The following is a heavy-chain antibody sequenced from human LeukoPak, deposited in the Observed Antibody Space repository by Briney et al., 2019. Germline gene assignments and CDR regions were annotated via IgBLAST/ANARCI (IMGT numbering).Heavy chain of an antibody. D-gene: IGHD3/OR15-3a*01. V-gene: IGHV3-9*01. CDR2: ISWDSNSA. Sequence: QAGTSLRLSCAASGFSFGDFAMHWVRQAPGKGPEWVSSISWDSNSASYLNSVKGRFTISRDNAKNSVFLQINSLRLDDTAFYYCVKSRAQGGTHFDQWGQGALVTVSS. J-gene: IGHJ4*02. CDR3: VKSRAQGGTHFDQ. CDR1: GFSFGDFA.